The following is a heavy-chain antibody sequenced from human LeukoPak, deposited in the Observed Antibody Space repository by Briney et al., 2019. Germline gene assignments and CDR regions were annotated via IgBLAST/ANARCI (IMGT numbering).Heavy chain of an antibody. CDR3: AIYNSGRWDGC. D-gene: IGHD6-19*01. J-gene: IGHJ4*02. V-gene: IGHV3-74*01. Sequence: GGSLRLSCAASGFTLSNYWMHWVRQAPGKGLVWVARLDPDGSSTYYADSVKGRFTISRDNAKNTLYLQMNSLRAEDTAVYYCAIYNSGRWDGCWGQGTLVTVSS. CDR1: GFTLSNYW. CDR2: LDPDGSST.